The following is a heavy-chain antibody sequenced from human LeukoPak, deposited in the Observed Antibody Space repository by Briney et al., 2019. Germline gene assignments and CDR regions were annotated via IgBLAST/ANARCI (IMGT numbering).Heavy chain of an antibody. CDR2: ISYDGSQK. J-gene: IGHJ4*02. D-gene: IGHD3-22*01. CDR1: GFTFSRYA. Sequence: GGSLRLSCAVSGFTFSRYAMHWVRQAPGKGLNWVALISYDGSQKYFADSVKGRFTISRDNSKNTLYLQMNSLRAEDTAVYYCASLYDSSGYSDPGFWDYWGQGTLVTVSS. V-gene: IGHV3-30*14. CDR3: ASLYDSSGYSDPGFWDY.